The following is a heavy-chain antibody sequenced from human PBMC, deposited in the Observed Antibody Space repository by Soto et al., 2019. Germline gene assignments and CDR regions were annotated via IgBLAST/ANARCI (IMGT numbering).Heavy chain of an antibody. CDR1: GFTFSDYY. J-gene: IGHJ6*02. CDR3: ATSRYYDSSGYYEPYYYYGMDV. D-gene: IGHD3-22*01. V-gene: IGHV3-11*03. Sequence: NPGGSLRLSCAASGFTFSDYYMSWIRQAPRKGLEWVSYISSSSSYTNYADSVKGRFTISRDNAKNSLYLQMNSLRAEDTAVYYCATSRYYDSSGYYEPYYYYGMDVWGQGTTVTVSS. CDR2: ISSSSSYT.